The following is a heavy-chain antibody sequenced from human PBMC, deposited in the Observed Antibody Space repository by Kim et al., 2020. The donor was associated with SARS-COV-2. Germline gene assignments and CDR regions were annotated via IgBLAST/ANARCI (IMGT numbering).Heavy chain of an antibody. D-gene: IGHD1-1*01. CDR2: IWYDESHK. CDR1: GFTCSRYG. CDR3: ATEEEHSAVCLGDT. Sequence: GGSLRLSCAASGFTCSRYGIHWVRQAPGKGLQWVALIWYDESHKYYGDSVKGRFTSSRDNSKNTVYLQMNSQRAEDTAVYYCATEEEHSAVCLGDTWGQGSLVTVSS. J-gene: IGHJ5*02. V-gene: IGHV3-33*01.